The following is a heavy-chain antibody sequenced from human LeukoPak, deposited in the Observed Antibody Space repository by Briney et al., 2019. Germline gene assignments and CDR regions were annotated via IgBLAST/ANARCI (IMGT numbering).Heavy chain of an antibody. J-gene: IGHJ4*02. CDR3: ARVIWGAVDY. Sequence: PSETLSLTCTVSGGSISSYYWSWIRQPSGKGLEWIGYIYYSGSTNYNPSLKSRVTISVDTSKNQFSLKLSSVTAADTAVYYCARVIWGAVDYWGQGTLVTVSS. D-gene: IGHD3-16*01. CDR1: GGSISSYY. V-gene: IGHV4-59*01. CDR2: IYYSGST.